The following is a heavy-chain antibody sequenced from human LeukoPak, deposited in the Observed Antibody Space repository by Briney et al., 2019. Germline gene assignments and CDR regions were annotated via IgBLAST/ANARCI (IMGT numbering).Heavy chain of an antibody. CDR2: TYPNTGGT. V-gene: IGHV1-2*02. J-gene: IGHJ4*02. CDR3: ARSSSYTSGWSLTHYFND. D-gene: IGHD6-19*01. CDR1: GYRFTVYY. Sequence: SSRESGYRFTVYYIRTVRHTPGQGLERMGCTYPNTGGTNSTQTFQGRVTMTRDTSISTAYLGLSRLRSYDTALYFCARSSSYTSGWSLTHYFNDWGQGTLVTVSS.